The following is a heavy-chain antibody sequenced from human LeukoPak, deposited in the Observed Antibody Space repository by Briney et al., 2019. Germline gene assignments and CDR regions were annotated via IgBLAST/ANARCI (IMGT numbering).Heavy chain of an antibody. V-gene: IGHV1-46*01. CDR3: ARGVSAAMGGWFDP. CDR1: GYTFTSYY. D-gene: IGHD2-2*01. J-gene: IGHJ5*02. Sequence: ASVKVSCKASGYTFTSYYMHWVRQAPGQGLEWMGIINPSGGSTSYAQKFQGRVTMTRNTSISTAYMELSSLRSEDTAVYYCARGVSAAMGGWFDPWGQGTLDTVSS. CDR2: INPSGGST.